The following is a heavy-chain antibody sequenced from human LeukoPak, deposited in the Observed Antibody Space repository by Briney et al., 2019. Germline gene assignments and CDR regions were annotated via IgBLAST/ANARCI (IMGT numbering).Heavy chain of an antibody. V-gene: IGHV1-69*04. CDR2: ILPVLNIT. CDR3: ARDQGLTAPPPYGLDV. J-gene: IGHJ6*02. Sequence: SVKVSCKTSGGTFSSSAITWVRQAPGQGLEWMGRILPVLNITTYAQKFQGSVTITADTSTSTVYMELSSLRSEETAVYYCARDQGLTAPPPYGLDVWGQGTTVIVSS. CDR1: GGTFSSSA. D-gene: IGHD5-18*01.